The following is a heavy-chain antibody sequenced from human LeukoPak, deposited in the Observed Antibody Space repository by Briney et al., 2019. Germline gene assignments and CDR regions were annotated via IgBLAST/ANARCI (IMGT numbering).Heavy chain of an antibody. Sequence: HPGGSLRLSCAASGFTVSNTYMSWVRQAPGKGLEWVSLIYSGGGTYSADSVKGRFTISRDNSKNTVYLQMNSLRAEDTAIYYCAKVKWDSSGYFDYWGQGTLVTVSS. J-gene: IGHJ4*02. V-gene: IGHV3-53*01. CDR2: IYSGGGT. CDR3: AKVKWDSSGYFDY. CDR1: GFTVSNTY. D-gene: IGHD3-22*01.